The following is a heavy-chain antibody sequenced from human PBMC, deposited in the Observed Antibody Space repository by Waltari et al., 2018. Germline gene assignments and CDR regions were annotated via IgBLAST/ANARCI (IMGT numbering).Heavy chain of an antibody. J-gene: IGHJ2*01. V-gene: IGHV4-39*07. CDR3: AIEKRAWYFDL. Sequence: QLQLQESGPGLVKPSETLSLTCTVSGGSISSSSYYWGWIRQPPGKGLEWIGSIYYSGSTYDNPSLKSRVTISVDTSKNQFSLKLSSVTAADTALYYCAIEKRAWYFDLWGRGTLVTVSS. CDR2: IYYSGST. CDR1: GGSISSSSYY.